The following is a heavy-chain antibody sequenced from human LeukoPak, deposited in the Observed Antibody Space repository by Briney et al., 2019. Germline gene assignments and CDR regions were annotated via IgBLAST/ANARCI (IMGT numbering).Heavy chain of an antibody. D-gene: IGHD3-16*02. CDR2: IIPIFGTA. J-gene: IGHJ4*02. CDR1: GGTFSSYA. Sequence: ASVKVSCKASGGTFSSYAISWVRQAPGQGLEWMGGIIPIFGTANYAQKFQGRVTITADESTSTAYMELSSLRSEDTAVYYCAGSPPIIVPSSSLDYWGQGTLVTVSS. CDR3: AGSPPIIVPSSSLDY. V-gene: IGHV1-69*13.